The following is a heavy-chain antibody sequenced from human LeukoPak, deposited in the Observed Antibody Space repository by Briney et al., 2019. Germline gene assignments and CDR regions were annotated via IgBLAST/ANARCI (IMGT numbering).Heavy chain of an antibody. J-gene: IGHJ4*02. CDR3: ARGFLSGGYFDY. D-gene: IGHD3-3*01. Sequence: KASETLSLTCAVYGGSFSGYYWSWIRQPPGKGLEWIGSIYYSENTYYNPSLKSRVTISVDTSKNQFSLKLSSVTAADTAVYYCARGFLSGGYFDYWGQGTLVTVSS. CDR1: GGSFSGYY. CDR2: IYYSENT. V-gene: IGHV4-34*01.